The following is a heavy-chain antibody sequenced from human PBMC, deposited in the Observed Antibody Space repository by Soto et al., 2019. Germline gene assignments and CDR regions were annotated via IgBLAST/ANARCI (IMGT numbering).Heavy chain of an antibody. V-gene: IGHV3-11*06. CDR2: ISPGSRYT. D-gene: IGHD2-15*01. CDR3: GRGGGGGRFDP. Sequence: PGGPLRLSCAVSGFTFGDFYMSWIRQAPGKGLEWLSYISPGSRYTAYADSVKGRFTISRDNAKRSLYLQMMSLTAEDTAIYYCGRGGGGGRFDPWGQGTMVTVSS. J-gene: IGHJ5*02. CDR1: GFTFGDFY.